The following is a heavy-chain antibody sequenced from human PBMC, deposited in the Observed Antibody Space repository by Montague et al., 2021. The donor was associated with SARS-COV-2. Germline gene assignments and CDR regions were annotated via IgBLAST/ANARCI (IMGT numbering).Heavy chain of an antibody. CDR2: IDWDDDK. V-gene: IGHV2-70*11. CDR3: ARTYGSGRGFDL. J-gene: IGHJ2*01. CDR1: GFSLSTSGMC. D-gene: IGHD3-10*01. Sequence: PARVKPTQTLTLTCTFSGFSLSTSGMCVSWIRQPPGKALEWLARIDWDDDKYYSTSLKTRLAISKDTSKNQVVLTMTNMDPVDTATYYCARTYGSGRGFDLWGRGTLVTVSS.